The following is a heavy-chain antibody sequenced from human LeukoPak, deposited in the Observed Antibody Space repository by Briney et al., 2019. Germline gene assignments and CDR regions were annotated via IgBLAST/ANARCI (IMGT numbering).Heavy chain of an antibody. CDR2: IRSKANSYAT. V-gene: IGHV3-73*01. Sequence: GGSLRLSCAASGFTFSGSAMHWVRQASGKGLEWVGRIRSKANSYATAYAASVKGRITISRDDSKNTAYLQMNSLKTEDTAVYYCTWYYDSSGYYYFDYWGQGTLVTVSS. D-gene: IGHD3-22*01. CDR1: GFTFSGSA. J-gene: IGHJ4*02. CDR3: TWYYDSSGYYYFDY.